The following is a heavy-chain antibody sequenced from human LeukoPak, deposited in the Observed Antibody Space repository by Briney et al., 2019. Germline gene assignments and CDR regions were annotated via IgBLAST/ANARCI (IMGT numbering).Heavy chain of an antibody. CDR1: GGSISSGDYY. CDR3: ARDGRRNLWFGRGLLHWFDP. CDR2: IYYSGST. Sequence: SQTLSLTCTVSGGSISSGDYYWSWIRQPPGKGLEWIGYIYYSGSTYYNPSLKSRVTISVDTSKNQFSLKLSSVTAADTAVYYCARDGRRNLWFGRGLLHWFDPWGQGTLVTVSS. V-gene: IGHV4-30-4*01. J-gene: IGHJ5*02. D-gene: IGHD3-10*01.